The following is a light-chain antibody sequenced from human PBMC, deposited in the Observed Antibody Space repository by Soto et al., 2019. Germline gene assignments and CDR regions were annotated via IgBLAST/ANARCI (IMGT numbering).Light chain of an antibody. CDR2: GVS. CDR3: QQTYRLWS. Sequence: DIQMTQSPSALSASVGDRVTITCRANQTVSNYVNWYQQRPGQVTSLLISGVSNLQGGVPSRFSGSGSGTDFTLTISSLQPEDFATYYCQQTYRLWSFGQGTKVEVK. J-gene: IGKJ1*01. V-gene: IGKV1-39*01. CDR1: QTVSNY.